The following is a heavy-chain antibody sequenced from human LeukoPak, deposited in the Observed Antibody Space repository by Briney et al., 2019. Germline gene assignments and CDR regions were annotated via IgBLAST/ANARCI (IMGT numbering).Heavy chain of an antibody. CDR3: ARIGKAARSEWFDP. J-gene: IGHJ5*02. V-gene: IGHV3-23*01. Sequence: PGGSLRLSCAASGFTFSIYAMTWVRQAPGKGLEWVSAISGGGATYYADPVKGRFTISRDNSKNTLYLQMNSLRTDDTAVYYCARIGKAARSEWFDPWGQGTLVTVSS. CDR1: GFTFSIYA. CDR2: ISGGGAT. D-gene: IGHD6-6*01.